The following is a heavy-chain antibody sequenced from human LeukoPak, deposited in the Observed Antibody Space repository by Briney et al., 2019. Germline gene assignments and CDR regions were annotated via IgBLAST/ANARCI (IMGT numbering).Heavy chain of an antibody. Sequence: SETLSLTCAVYGGSFSGYYWSWIRQPPGKGLEWIGEINHSGSTNYNPSLKSRVTISVDTSKNQFSLKLSSVTAADTAVYYCARDLDSSGYNFDYWGQGTLVTVSS. CDR2: INHSGST. J-gene: IGHJ4*02. D-gene: IGHD3-22*01. CDR1: GGSFSGYY. CDR3: ARDLDSSGYNFDY. V-gene: IGHV4-34*01.